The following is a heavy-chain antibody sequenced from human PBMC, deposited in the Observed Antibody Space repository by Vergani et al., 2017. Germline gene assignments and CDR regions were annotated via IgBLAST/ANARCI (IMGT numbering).Heavy chain of an antibody. CDR1: GYRFTNYW. CDR3: ARVFASSYYYMDV. V-gene: IGHV5-51*01. D-gene: IGHD6-13*01. J-gene: IGHJ6*03. Sequence: EVQLVPSGAEVKKPGESLKVSCKGSGYRFTNYWIAWVRQMPGKGLEWMGIIYPADSDTRYSPSFQHQVSISVDKSISTAYLQWSSLKASDTAMYYCARVFASSYYYMDVWGKGP. CDR2: IYPADSDT.